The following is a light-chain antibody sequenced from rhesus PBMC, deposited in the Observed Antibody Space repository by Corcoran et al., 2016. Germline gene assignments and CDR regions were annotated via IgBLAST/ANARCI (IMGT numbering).Light chain of an antibody. CDR3: QHSYGTPLT. V-gene: IGKV1-74*01. CDR2: AAS. J-gene: IGKJ4*01. Sequence: DIQMTQSPSSLSASVGDRVTITCRASENVHNYLHWYQQKPGKAPKLLIYAASTFQSGVPSRFSGSGSGTDYTFTSSSLQPEDVATYYCQHSYGTPLTFGGGTKVEIK. CDR1: ENVHNY.